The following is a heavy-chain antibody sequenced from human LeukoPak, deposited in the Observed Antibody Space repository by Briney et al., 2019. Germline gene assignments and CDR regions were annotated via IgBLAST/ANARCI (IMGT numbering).Heavy chain of an antibody. J-gene: IGHJ4*02. CDR1: GFTFSDYA. V-gene: IGHV3-23*01. D-gene: IGHD2/OR15-2a*01. CDR2: ISGSGAP. Sequence: GGSLRLSCEASGFTFSDYAVSWVRQAPGMGLEGGSSISGSGAPYYADSVKGRFTISRDNSQNGLYLQMNSLRAADTVVYYCARGWNSVSYYFEYWGQGTMVTVSS. CDR3: ARGWNSVSYYFEY.